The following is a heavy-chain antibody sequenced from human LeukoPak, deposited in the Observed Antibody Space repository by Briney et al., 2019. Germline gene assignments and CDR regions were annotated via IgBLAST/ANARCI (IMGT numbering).Heavy chain of an antibody. CDR2: IIPIFGTA. J-gene: IGHJ4*02. Sequence: HRASVKVSCKASGGTFSSYAISWVRQPPGQGLEWMGGIIPIFGTANYAQKFQGRVTITADKSTSTAYMELSSLRSEDTAVYYCARAGNYHSSGPYYFDYWGQGTLVTVSS. V-gene: IGHV1-69*06. D-gene: IGHD3-22*01. CDR1: GGTFSSYA. CDR3: ARAGNYHSSGPYYFDY.